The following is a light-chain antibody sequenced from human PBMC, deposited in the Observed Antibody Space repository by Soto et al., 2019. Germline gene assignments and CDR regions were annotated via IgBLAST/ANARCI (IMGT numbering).Light chain of an antibody. CDR2: GAS. CDR1: QSVSSNY. V-gene: IGKV3-20*01. J-gene: IGKJ4*01. Sequence: EIVLTQSPGTLSLSPGERATLSCRASQSVSSNYLAWYQQNPGQAPRLLIYGASTRATGIPDRFSGSGSGTDFTLTIGRLEPEDFAVYYCQQYGSSPRTFGGGTKVEIK. CDR3: QQYGSSPRT.